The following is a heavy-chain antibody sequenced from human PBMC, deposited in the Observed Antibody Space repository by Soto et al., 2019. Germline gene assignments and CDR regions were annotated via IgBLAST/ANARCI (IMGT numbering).Heavy chain of an antibody. CDR1: GGSISSYY. CDR3: ARVRYGYLTDY. V-gene: IGHV4-59*01. J-gene: IGHJ4*02. CDR2: IYYSGST. Sequence: SETLSLTCTVSGGSISSYYWSWIRQPPGKGLEWIGYIYYSGSTNYNPSLKSRVTISVDTSKNQFSLKLSSVTAADTAVYYCARVRYGYLTDYWGQGTLVTVSS. D-gene: IGHD3-16*02.